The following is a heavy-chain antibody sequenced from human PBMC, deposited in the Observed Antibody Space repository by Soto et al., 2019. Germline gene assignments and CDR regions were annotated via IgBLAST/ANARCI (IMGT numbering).Heavy chain of an antibody. J-gene: IGHJ4*02. V-gene: IGHV1-69*13. Sequence: SVKVSCKASGGTFSSYAISWVRQAPGQGLEWMGGIIPIFGTANYAQKFQGRVTITADESTSTAYMELSSLRSEDTAVYYCATHYYPSSGYPNFDYWGQGTLVTVSS. CDR3: ATHYYPSSGYPNFDY. D-gene: IGHD3-22*01. CDR2: IIPIFGTA. CDR1: GGTFSSYA.